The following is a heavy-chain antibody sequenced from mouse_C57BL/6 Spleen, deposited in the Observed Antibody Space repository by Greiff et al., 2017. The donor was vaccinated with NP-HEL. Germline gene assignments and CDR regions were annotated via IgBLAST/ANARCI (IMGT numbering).Heavy chain of an antibody. V-gene: IGHV1-64*01. CDR1: GYTFTSYW. J-gene: IGHJ3*01. CDR3: ARGGSTAWFAY. CDR2: IYPNSGST. Sequence: VQLQQPGAELVKPGASVKLSCKASGYTFTSYWMHWVKQRPGQGLEWIGMIYPNSGSTNYNEKFKSKATLPVDKSSSTAYMQLSSLTSEDSAVYYCARGGSTAWFAYWGQGTLVTVSA. D-gene: IGHD1-1*02.